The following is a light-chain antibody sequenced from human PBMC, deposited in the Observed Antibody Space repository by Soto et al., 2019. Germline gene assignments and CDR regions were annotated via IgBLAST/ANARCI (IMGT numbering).Light chain of an antibody. CDR3: HQYESSLWT. CDR1: QSVSASY. V-gene: IGKV3-20*01. CDR2: GAS. J-gene: IGKJ1*01. Sequence: EDVLTQSPVTLSFSPCEIATLSCSASQSVSASYLVWYQQKPGQAPRLLIYGASNRATGIPDRFSGSGSGTDFTLTISRLEPEDSAVYYCHQYESSLWTFGRGTKVDIK.